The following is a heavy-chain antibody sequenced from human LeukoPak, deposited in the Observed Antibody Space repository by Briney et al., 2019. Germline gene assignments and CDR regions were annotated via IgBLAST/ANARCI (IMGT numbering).Heavy chain of an antibody. CDR3: RGYCSGGSCYQSDNWFDP. CDR2: ISSNGSTI. Sequence: PGGSLRLSCAASGFTFSDYYMNWIRQAPGKGLEWVSYISSNGSTIYYADSVKGRFTISRDNAKNSLYLQMNSLRAEDTAVYYCRGYCSGGSCYQSDNWFDPWGQGTLVTVSS. D-gene: IGHD2-15*01. CDR1: GFTFSDYY. V-gene: IGHV3-11*01. J-gene: IGHJ5*02.